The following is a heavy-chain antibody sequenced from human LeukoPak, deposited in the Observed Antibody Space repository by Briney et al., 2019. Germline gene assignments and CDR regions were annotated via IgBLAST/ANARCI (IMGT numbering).Heavy chain of an antibody. V-gene: IGHV1-18*01. CDR2: ISAYDGNT. CDR3: ARDRVGYNYYYGMDV. D-gene: IGHD2-15*01. J-gene: IGHJ6*02. CDR1: GFTFTSYI. Sequence: GASVKVSCKASGFTFTSYIISWVRQAPGQGLEWMGWISAYDGNTNYSQKLQGRVTITRDTSASTAYMELSSLRSEDTAVYYCARDRVGYNYYYGMDVWGQGTTVTVSS.